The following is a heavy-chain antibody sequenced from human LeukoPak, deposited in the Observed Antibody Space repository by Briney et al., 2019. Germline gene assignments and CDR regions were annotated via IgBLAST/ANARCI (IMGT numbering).Heavy chain of an antibody. CDR2: ISTYDGKT. CDR3: ARGRTSVTTLRYFDY. D-gene: IGHD4-17*01. J-gene: IGHJ4*02. CDR1: GYTFSTYG. Sequence: ASVKVSCKASGYTFSTYGINWVRQAPGQGLEWMGWISTYDGKTNYAQNLQGSITMTTDTSTSTAYLELRSLRSDDTAMYYCARGRTSVTTLRYFDYWGQGTLVTVSS. V-gene: IGHV1-18*01.